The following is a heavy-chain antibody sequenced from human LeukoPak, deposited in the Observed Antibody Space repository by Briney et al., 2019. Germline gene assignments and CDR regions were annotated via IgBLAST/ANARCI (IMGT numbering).Heavy chain of an antibody. V-gene: IGHV3-48*04. D-gene: IGHD6-19*01. CDR2: ISRSGSTI. J-gene: IGHJ4*02. CDR3: ARMDISGWFQDY. CDR1: EFTFSSYG. Sequence: GGSLRLSCAASEFTFSSYGMHWVRQAPGKGLEWVSSISRSGSTIYYADSVKGRFTLSRDNAKNSLYLQMNSLRAEDTAVYYCARMDISGWFQDYWGQGTLVTVSS.